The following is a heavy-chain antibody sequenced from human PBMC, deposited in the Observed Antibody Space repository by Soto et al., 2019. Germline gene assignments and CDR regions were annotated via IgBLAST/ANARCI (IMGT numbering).Heavy chain of an antibody. CDR3: ARVPGVVVSADDAFDI. Sequence: QVQLQESGPGLVKPSGTLSLTCAVSGGSVSSSNWWSWVRQSPGKGLEWMGEIYHSGSAHYNPSLKHQATISLDKSKNQFSLRLTSVTAADTAVYYCARVPGVVVSADDAFDIWGPGTRVIVSS. D-gene: IGHD2-21*02. CDR2: IYHSGSA. J-gene: IGHJ3*02. V-gene: IGHV4-4*02. CDR1: GGSVSSSNW.